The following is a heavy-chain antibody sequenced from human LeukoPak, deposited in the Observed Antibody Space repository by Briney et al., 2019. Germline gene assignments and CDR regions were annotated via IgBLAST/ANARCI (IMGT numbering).Heavy chain of an antibody. J-gene: IGHJ4*02. CDR3: ASRYCGGGCYKHPGDY. CDR2: IYSSGST. CDR1: GFTVSSNQ. Sequence: PGGSLRLSCEASGFTVSSNQMSWVRQAPGKGLEWVSVIYSSGSTYYADSVKGRFTISRDKSENTLYLQMNSLRAEDTAVYYCASRYCGGGCYKHPGDYWGQGTLVTVSS. D-gene: IGHD2-21*02. V-gene: IGHV3-66*01.